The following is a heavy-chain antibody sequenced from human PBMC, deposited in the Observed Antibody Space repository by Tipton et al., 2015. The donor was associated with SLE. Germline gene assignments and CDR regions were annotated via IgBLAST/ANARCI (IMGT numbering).Heavy chain of an antibody. J-gene: IGHJ4*02. CDR3: ARDERLSSGWYFDY. CDR2: IYTSGTT. D-gene: IGHD6-19*01. V-gene: IGHV4-4*07. Sequence: GLVKPSETLSLTCTVSGGSITNYYWSWIRQPAGKGLQWIGRIYTSGTTNYNPSLKSRVTMSVDTSKNQFSLKLSSVTAADTAVYYRARDERLSSGWYFDYWGQGTLVTVSS. CDR1: GGSITNYY.